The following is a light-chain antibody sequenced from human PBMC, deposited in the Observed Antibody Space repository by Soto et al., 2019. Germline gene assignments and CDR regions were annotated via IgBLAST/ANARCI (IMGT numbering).Light chain of an antibody. CDR2: GNN. V-gene: IGLV1-40*01. J-gene: IGLJ1*01. Sequence: QSVLTQPASVSGSPGQSITISCSETRSDIGSYNYVAWYQQFPGKTPKLLIYGNNNRPSGVPARFSGSKSGTSASLAIAGLQAADEGDYYCQSYDSSLSGYVFGNGTKVTVL. CDR1: RSDIGSYNY. CDR3: QSYDSSLSGYV.